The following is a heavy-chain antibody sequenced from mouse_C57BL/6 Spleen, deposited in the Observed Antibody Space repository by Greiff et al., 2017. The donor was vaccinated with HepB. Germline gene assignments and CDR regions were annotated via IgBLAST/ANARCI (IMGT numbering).Heavy chain of an antibody. D-gene: IGHD2-4*01. Sequence: QVQLKQPGAELVKPGASVKLSCKASGYTFTSYWMHWVKQRPGQGLEWIGMIHPNSGSTNYNEKFKSKATLTVDKSSSTAYMQLSSLTSEDSAVYYCARGDMITTYYFDYWGQGTTLTVSS. CDR2: IHPNSGST. CDR3: ARGDMITTYYFDY. CDR1: GYTFTSYW. J-gene: IGHJ2*01. V-gene: IGHV1-64*01.